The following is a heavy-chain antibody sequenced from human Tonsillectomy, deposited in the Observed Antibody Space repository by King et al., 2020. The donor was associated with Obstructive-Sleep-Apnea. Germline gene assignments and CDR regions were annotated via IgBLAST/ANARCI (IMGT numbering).Heavy chain of an antibody. CDR2: IYPGDSYS. CDR3: ARSNYYDSSGYFNNWFDP. V-gene: IGHV5-51*01. J-gene: IGHJ5*02. Sequence: VQLVESGAEVKKSGESLKSSCKGSGYSFTSYWIGWVRQMPGKGLEWMGIIYPGDSYSRYSPSFQGQGTISADKSISTAYLQWSSLKAPDTAMYYCARSNYYDSSGYFNNWFDPWGQGTLVTVSS. D-gene: IGHD3-22*01. CDR1: GYSFTSYW.